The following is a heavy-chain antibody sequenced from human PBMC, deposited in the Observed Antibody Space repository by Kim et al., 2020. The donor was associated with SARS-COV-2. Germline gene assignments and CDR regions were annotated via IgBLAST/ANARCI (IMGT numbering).Heavy chain of an antibody. CDR1: GFTFSSYA. J-gene: IGHJ4*02. CDR2: ISGSGGST. V-gene: IGHV3-23*01. Sequence: GGSLRLSCAASGFTFSSYAMSWVRQAPGKGLEWVSAISGSGGSTYYADSVKGRFTISRDNSKNTLYLQMNSLRAEDTAVYYCAKGGYYDYVWGSYRYVDYWGQGTLVTVSS. D-gene: IGHD3-16*02. CDR3: AKGGYYDYVWGSYRYVDY.